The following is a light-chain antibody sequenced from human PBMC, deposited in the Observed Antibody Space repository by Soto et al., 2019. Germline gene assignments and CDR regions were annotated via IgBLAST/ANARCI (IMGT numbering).Light chain of an antibody. CDR1: QSVLYSSNNENY. Sequence: DIVMTQSPDSLAVSLGERATINCKSSQSVLYSSNNENYLAWYQQKPGQPPKLLIYWASARESGVPDRLSGSGSGTDFTLTISSLQAEDVAVYYCQQYYSTPWTFGQGTKVDIK. CDR3: QQYYSTPWT. J-gene: IGKJ1*01. V-gene: IGKV4-1*01. CDR2: WAS.